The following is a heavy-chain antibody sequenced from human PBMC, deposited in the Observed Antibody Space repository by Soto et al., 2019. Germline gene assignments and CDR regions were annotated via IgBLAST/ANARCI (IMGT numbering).Heavy chain of an antibody. Sequence: PSETLSLTCTVSGGSITNNNYYWSWIRQHPGKGLEWIGYINYVGSAYYNPSLKSRLTLSVGTSKNQFFLKVTSVTAADTAVFYCARVPRSYGRSFMFDSWGQGTLVTVSS. J-gene: IGHJ4*02. D-gene: IGHD5-18*01. V-gene: IGHV4-31*03. CDR1: GGSITNNNYY. CDR2: INYVGSA. CDR3: ARVPRSYGRSFMFDS.